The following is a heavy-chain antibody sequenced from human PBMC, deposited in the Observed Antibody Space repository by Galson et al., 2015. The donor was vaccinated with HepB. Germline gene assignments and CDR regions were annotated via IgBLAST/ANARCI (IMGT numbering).Heavy chain of an antibody. J-gene: IGHJ6*03. CDR1: GFTLTGYV. CDR3: AKGVSSSFYYYMDV. Sequence: SGFTLTGYVMSWVRQAPGKGLEWVSDISSSGGSTYYTDSVQGRFIISRDNSKNTLFLQMTSLRAEDTAVYYCAKGVSSSFYYYMDVWGKGTTVTVSS. D-gene: IGHD6-6*01. CDR2: ISSSGGST. V-gene: IGHV3-23*01.